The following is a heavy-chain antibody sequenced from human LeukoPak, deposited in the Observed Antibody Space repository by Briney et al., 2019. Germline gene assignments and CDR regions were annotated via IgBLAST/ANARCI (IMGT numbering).Heavy chain of an antibody. CDR3: ARSPKTYDAFDI. CDR1: GNSFNSYW. Sequence: GESLKISCKGSGNSFNSYWIGWVRQMPGKGLEWMGVIYPGGSDTRYSPSFQGQVTISADKSISTAYLQWSSLKASDTAMYYCARSPKTYDAFDIWGQGTMVTVS. J-gene: IGHJ3*02. CDR2: IYPGGSDT. V-gene: IGHV5-51*01.